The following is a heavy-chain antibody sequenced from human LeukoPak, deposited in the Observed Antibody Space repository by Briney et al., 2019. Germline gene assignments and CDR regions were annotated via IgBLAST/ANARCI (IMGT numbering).Heavy chain of an antibody. D-gene: IGHD6-13*01. J-gene: IGHJ6*03. Sequence: GASLKILSRGSGYSFISYWIGWVRQMPGNGLEWMEIIYPGDSDTRSSHSFSGQGPISADKYISNAYLPRRSRKAADTATAYCARTRASAGTSPSTDYYRDMDVWGKGTTVTVPS. CDR3: ARTRASAGTSPSTDYYRDMDV. V-gene: IGHV5-51*01. CDR2: IYPGDSDT. CDR1: GYSFISYW.